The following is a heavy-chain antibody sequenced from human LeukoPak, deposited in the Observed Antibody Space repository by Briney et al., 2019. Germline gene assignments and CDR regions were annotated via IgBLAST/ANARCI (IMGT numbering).Heavy chain of an antibody. V-gene: IGHV3-33*06. CDR2: IYYDGSNK. Sequence: GGSVRLSCAASGFTFSNYGMHWVRQAPGKGLEWVALIYYDGSNKYYADSVKGRFTISRDNSKNTLYLQMNSLRAEDTAMYYCANNFDYWGQGTLVTVSS. CDR3: ANNFDY. J-gene: IGHJ4*02. CDR1: GFTFSNYG.